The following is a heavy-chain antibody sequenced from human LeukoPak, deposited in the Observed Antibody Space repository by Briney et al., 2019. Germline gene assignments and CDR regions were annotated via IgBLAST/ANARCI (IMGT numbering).Heavy chain of an antibody. CDR2: ISWNSGSI. Sequence: SLRLSCAASGFTFDDYAMHWVRQAPGEGLEWVSGISWNSGSIGYADSVKGRFTISRDNAKNSLYLQMNSLRAEDTAVYYCARGTMVRGVIALNYYMDVWGKGTTVTVSS. CDR3: ARGTMVRGVIALNYYMDV. D-gene: IGHD3-10*01. V-gene: IGHV3-9*01. CDR1: GFTFDDYA. J-gene: IGHJ6*03.